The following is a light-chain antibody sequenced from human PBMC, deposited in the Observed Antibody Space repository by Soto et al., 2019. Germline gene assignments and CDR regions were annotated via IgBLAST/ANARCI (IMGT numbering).Light chain of an antibody. V-gene: IGKV3-20*01. Sequence: ETVLTQSPGSVSLSPGDRATLPCRASQSVSSNKLAWYQQKPGQAPRLLIYAATSRATVLPDRFSGSGCGTYFTLTINRLDPEDVALYYRQDYGTSWTFGQGTKVEIK. CDR1: QSVSSNK. CDR3: QDYGTSWT. J-gene: IGKJ1*01. CDR2: AAT.